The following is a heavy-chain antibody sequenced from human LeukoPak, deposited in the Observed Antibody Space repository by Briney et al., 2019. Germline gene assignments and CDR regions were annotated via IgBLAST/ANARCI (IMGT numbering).Heavy chain of an antibody. J-gene: IGHJ4*02. V-gene: IGHV1-2*06. CDR3: ARVGLAYCGGDCTNLFDY. CDR2: INPNSGGT. Sequence: ASVKVSCKASRYTFTGYYMHWVRQAPGQGLEWMGRINPNSGGTNYAQKFQGRVTMTRDTSISTAYMELSRLRSDDTAVYYCARVGLAYCGGDCTNLFDYWGQGTLVTVSS. CDR1: RYTFTGYY. D-gene: IGHD2-21*02.